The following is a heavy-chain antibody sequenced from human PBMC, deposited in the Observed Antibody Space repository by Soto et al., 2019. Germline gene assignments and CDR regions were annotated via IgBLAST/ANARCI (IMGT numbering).Heavy chain of an antibody. Sequence: PGESLTISCKGSGYSFTMYWIAWVRQTPGKGLGWMGIIYPDDSDTIYSPSFQGQVTISXRXXTXTXYXHXXXXKAXATGIYYCAKRHSGYDYHLDFWGQGTQVTVSS. CDR3: AKRHSGYDYHLDF. V-gene: IGHV5-51*01. CDR2: IYPDDSDT. D-gene: IGHD5-12*01. J-gene: IGHJ4*02. CDR1: GYSFTMYW.